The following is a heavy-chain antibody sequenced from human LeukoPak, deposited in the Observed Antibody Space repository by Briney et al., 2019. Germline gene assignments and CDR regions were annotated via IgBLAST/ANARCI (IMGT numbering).Heavy chain of an antibody. Sequence: GGSLRLSCAASGFTFSSCSMNWVRQAPGKGLEWVSYISASGATTYFADSVKGRFTISRDNSKNTLYLQMNSLRAEDTAVYYCAKGRPYGDYVSDFDYWGQGTLVTVSS. CDR3: AKGRPYGDYVSDFDY. D-gene: IGHD4-17*01. CDR2: ISASGATT. CDR1: GFTFSSCS. J-gene: IGHJ4*02. V-gene: IGHV3-23*01.